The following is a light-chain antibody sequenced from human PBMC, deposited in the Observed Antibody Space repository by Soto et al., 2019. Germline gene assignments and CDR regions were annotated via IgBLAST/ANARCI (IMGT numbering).Light chain of an antibody. J-gene: IGKJ1*01. V-gene: IGKV3-15*01. CDR1: QSVSTH. CDR3: QQYNNWPQT. Sequence: EIVMTQSPATISVSPGERATLSSRASQSVSTHLAWYQQTTGQAPRLLIYGGSTRATGIPARFSGSGSGTDFTLPISSLQSEDFEVYYCQQYNNWPQTFGQGTKVDIK. CDR2: GGS.